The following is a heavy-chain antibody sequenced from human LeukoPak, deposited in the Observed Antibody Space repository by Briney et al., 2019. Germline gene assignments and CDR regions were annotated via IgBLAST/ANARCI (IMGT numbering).Heavy chain of an antibody. J-gene: IGHJ4*02. CDR2: IIPILGIA. CDR3: ARSPGRGSYQYYFDY. CDR1: GYTFTSYG. V-gene: IGHV1-69*04. D-gene: IGHD1-26*01. Sequence: ASVKVSCKASGYTFTSYGISWVRQAPGQGLEWMGRIIPILGIANYAQKFQGRVTITADKSTSTAYMELSSLRSEDTAVYYCARSPGRGSYQYYFDYWGQGTLVTVSS.